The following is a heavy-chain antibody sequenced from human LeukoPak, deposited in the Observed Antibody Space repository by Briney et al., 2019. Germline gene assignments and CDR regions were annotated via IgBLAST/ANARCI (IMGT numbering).Heavy chain of an antibody. CDR2: INPNSGGT. V-gene: IGHV1-2*02. CDR1: GYTFTGYY. Sequence: ASVKVSCKTSGYTFTGYYIHWVRQAPGQGLEWMGWINPNSGGTNYAQNFQGRVTMTRDTSISTAYMELSGLRSDDTAVYYCVRDDVSPWGQGTLVTVSS. CDR3: VRDDVSP. J-gene: IGHJ5*02.